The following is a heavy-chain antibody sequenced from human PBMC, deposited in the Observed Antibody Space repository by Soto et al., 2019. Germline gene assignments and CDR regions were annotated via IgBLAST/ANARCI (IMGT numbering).Heavy chain of an antibody. CDR3: ATVDFWSGYFSPQYYYMDV. CDR2: FDPEDGET. D-gene: IGHD3-3*01. J-gene: IGHJ6*03. Sequence: WASVKVSCKVSGYTLTELSMHWVRQAPGKGLEWMGGFDPEDGETIYAQKFQGRVTMTEDTSTDTAYMELSSLRSEDTAVYYCATVDFWSGYFSPQYYYMDVWGKGTTVTVSS. CDR1: GYTLTELS. V-gene: IGHV1-24*01.